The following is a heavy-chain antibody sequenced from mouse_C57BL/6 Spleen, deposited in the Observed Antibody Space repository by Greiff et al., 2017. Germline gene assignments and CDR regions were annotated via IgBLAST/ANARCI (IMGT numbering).Heavy chain of an antibody. CDR2: IHPNSGST. CDR1: GYTFTSYW. V-gene: IGHV1-64*01. CDR3: APTAQATGFAY. D-gene: IGHD3-2*02. J-gene: IGHJ3*01. Sequence: QVQLQQPGAELVKPGASVKLSCKASGYTFTSYWMHWVKQRPGKGLEWIGMIHPNSGSTNYNEKFKSKATLTVDKSSSTAYMQLSSLTSEDSAVYYCAPTAQATGFAYWGQGTLVTVSA.